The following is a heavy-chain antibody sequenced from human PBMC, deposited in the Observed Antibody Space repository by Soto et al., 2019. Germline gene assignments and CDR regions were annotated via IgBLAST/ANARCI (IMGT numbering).Heavy chain of an antibody. CDR2: IYSGGST. Sequence: PGGSLRLSCAASGITVSSNYMSWVRQAPGKGLEWVSVIYSGGSTNSADSVKGRFTISRDNSKNTVYLQMNSLRAEDTAVYYCARLPATSSGWHYFDYWGQGALVTVSS. D-gene: IGHD6-19*01. CDR1: GITVSSNY. J-gene: IGHJ4*02. CDR3: ARLPATSSGWHYFDY. V-gene: IGHV3-53*01.